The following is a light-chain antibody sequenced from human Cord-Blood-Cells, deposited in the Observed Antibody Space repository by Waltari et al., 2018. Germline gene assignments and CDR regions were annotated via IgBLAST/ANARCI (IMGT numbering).Light chain of an antibody. CDR1: NIGSKS. CDR3: QVWDSSSDHAV. V-gene: IGLV3-21*04. CDR2: YDS. Sequence: SYVLTQPPSVSVAPGKTARITCGGNNIGSKSVHWYQQKPGQAPVLVTYYDSDRPPWIPERCSGSNAGNTAARTISRVEAGDEADYYCQVWDSSSDHAVFGGGTQLTVL. J-gene: IGLJ7*01.